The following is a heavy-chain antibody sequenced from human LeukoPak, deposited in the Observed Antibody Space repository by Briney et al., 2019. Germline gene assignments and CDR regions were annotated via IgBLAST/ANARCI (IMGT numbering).Heavy chain of an antibody. V-gene: IGHV4-59*08. CDR2: IHDSGTT. Sequence: PSETLSLTCTVSGGSISSYYWSWIRQPPGKGLEWIGYIHDSGTTNYNPSLKSRVTISVDTSKNQFSLTLSSVTAADTAVYYCASRRSGWYYFDYWGQGTLVTVSS. D-gene: IGHD6-19*01. J-gene: IGHJ4*02. CDR3: ASRRSGWYYFDY. CDR1: GGSISSYY.